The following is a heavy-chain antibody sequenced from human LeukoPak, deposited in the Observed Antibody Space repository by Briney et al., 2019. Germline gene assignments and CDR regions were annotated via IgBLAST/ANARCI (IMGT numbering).Heavy chain of an antibody. D-gene: IGHD3-22*01. Sequence: GASVKVSCKASGYTFTSYGISWVRQAPGQGLEWMGIINPSGGITSYAQKFQGRGTMTRDTSTSTVYMELSSLRSEDTAVYYCARGGLNYYDSSGYYDYWGQGTLVTVSS. CDR3: ARGGLNYYDSSGYYDY. J-gene: IGHJ4*02. CDR2: INPSGGIT. V-gene: IGHV1-46*01. CDR1: GYTFTSYG.